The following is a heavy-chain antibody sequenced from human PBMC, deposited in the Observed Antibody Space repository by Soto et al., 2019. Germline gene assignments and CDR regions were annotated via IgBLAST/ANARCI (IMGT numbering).Heavy chain of an antibody. CDR1: GGSISSGDYY. Sequence: PSETLSLTCTVSGGSISSGDYYWSWIRQPPGKGLEWIGYIYYSGSTYYNPSLKSRVTISVDTSKNQFSLKLSSVTAADTAVYYFARERPDRSRLASWGQGTLVTVSS. D-gene: IGHD2-2*01. V-gene: IGHV4-30-4*01. CDR3: ARERPDRSRLAS. J-gene: IGHJ5*01. CDR2: IYYSGST.